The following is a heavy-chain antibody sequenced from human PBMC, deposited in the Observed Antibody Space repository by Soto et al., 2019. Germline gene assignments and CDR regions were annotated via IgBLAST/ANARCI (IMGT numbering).Heavy chain of an antibody. J-gene: IGHJ4*02. CDR1: GYTFTSYY. V-gene: IGHV1-46*01. Sequence: QVQLVQSGAEVKKPGASVKVSCKASGYTFTSYYMHWVRQAPGQGLEWMGIINPSGGSTSYAQKFQGRVTMTRDTSTSTVYMELSSLRSEDTAVYYCARDFIYSGYDYNGQIPVFDYWGQGTLVTVSS. CDR2: INPSGGST. CDR3: ARDFIYSGYDYNGQIPVFDY. D-gene: IGHD5-12*01.